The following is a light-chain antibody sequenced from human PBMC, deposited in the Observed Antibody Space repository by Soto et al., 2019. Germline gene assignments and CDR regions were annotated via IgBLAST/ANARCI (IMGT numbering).Light chain of an antibody. CDR3: SSFAGSNIS. J-gene: IGLJ1*01. CDR2: EVS. Sequence: QSALTQPPSASGSPGQSVTISCTGTSSDVGGYNYVSWYQQHPGKAPKLMIYEVSKRPSGVPDRFSGSKSGNTASLTVSGLQDEDEADYYCSSFAGSNISFGTGTKLTVL. V-gene: IGLV2-8*01. CDR1: SSDVGGYNY.